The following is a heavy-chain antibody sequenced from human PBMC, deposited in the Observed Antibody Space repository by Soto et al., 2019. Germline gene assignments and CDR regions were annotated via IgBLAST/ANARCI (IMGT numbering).Heavy chain of an antibody. CDR1: GFTFTSSA. J-gene: IGHJ4*02. CDR3: AALPPPYYYDSSGYSPDY. Sequence: SVKVSCKASGFTFTSSAVQWVRQARGQRLEWIGWIVVGSGNTNYAQKFQERVTITRDMSTSTAYMELSSLRSEDTAVYYCAALPPPYYYDSSGYSPDYWGQGTLVTVSS. V-gene: IGHV1-58*01. D-gene: IGHD3-22*01. CDR2: IVVGSGNT.